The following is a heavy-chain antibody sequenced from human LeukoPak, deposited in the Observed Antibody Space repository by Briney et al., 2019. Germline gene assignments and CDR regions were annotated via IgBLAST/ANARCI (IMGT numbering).Heavy chain of an antibody. J-gene: IGHJ4*02. CDR1: GFSFSTYA. V-gene: IGHV3-23*01. CDR2: VSGGGGTT. Sequence: GGSLRLSCAATGFSFSTYAMNWVRQAPGKGLEWVSTVSGGGGTTHYADSVKGRFTISRDNSKNTLYLQMNSLRAEDTAVYYCAKVRVAVAGTRSDFDYWGQGTLVTVSS. D-gene: IGHD6-19*01. CDR3: AKVRVAVAGTRSDFDY.